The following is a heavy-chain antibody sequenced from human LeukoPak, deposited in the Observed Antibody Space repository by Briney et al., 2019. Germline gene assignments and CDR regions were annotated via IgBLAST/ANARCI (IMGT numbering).Heavy chain of an antibody. J-gene: IGHJ5*02. V-gene: IGHV3-66*01. CDR3: ARTATFGMAEFDP. CDR2: IYSGGST. CDR1: GFTVSSNY. D-gene: IGHD3-10*01. Sequence: GGSLRLSCAASGFTVSSNYMSWVRQAPGKGLEWVSVIYSGGSTYYADSVKGRFTISRDNSKNTLYLQMNSLRAEDTAVYYCARTATFGMAEFDPWGQGTLVTVSS.